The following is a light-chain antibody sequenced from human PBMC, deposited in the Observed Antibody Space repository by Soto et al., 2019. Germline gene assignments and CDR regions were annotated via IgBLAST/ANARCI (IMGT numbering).Light chain of an antibody. V-gene: IGLV2-8*01. CDR3: SSYAGSNNPVV. Sequence: QSALTQPPSASGSPGQSVTISCTGTSSDVGNYNYVSWYQQHPGKAPKLMISEVTKRPSGVPDRFSGSKSGNTASLTVSGLQAEDEADYYCSSYAGSNNPVVFGGGTKLTVL. CDR1: SSDVGNYNY. CDR2: EVT. J-gene: IGLJ2*01.